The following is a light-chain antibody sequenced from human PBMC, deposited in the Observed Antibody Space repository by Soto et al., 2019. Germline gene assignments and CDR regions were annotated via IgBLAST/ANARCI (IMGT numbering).Light chain of an antibody. CDR3: CSYAGSNYYV. V-gene: IGLV2-23*01. CDR1: SNDVGSYNL. Sequence: QSALTQPASVSGSPGQSITISCTGTSNDVGSYNLVSWYQHHPGKAPKLMIFEGSKRPSGVSNRLSGSKSGNTASLTISGLQAEDEADFYCCSYAGSNYYVFGTGTKLTVL. J-gene: IGLJ1*01. CDR2: EGS.